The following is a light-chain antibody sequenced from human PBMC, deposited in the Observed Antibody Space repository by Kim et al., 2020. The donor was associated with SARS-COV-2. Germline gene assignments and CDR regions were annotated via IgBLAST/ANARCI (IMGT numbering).Light chain of an antibody. Sequence: EIVLTQSPATLSLSPGERATLSCRASQSVSSYLAWYQQKPGQAPRLLISDASNRATGIPARFSGSGSGTDFTLTISSLEPEDFAVYYCQQRRDWPITFGQGTRREIK. CDR3: QQRRDWPIT. V-gene: IGKV3-11*01. CDR1: QSVSSY. J-gene: IGKJ5*01. CDR2: DAS.